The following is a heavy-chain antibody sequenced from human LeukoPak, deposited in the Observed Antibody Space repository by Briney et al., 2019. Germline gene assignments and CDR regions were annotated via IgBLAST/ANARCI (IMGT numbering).Heavy chain of an antibody. CDR2: INPSDENT. CDR1: GDTFTSYY. J-gene: IGHJ4*02. D-gene: IGHD4-17*01. V-gene: IGHV1-46*01. CDR3: ARAFYGLGAD. Sequence: ASVKVSCKASGDTFTSYYMHWVRQAPGQGLEWMGLINPSDENTRFAQKFQGRVTMTRDTSTSTVYMDLSSLRSEDTAVYFCARAFYGLGADWGQGTLVTVSS.